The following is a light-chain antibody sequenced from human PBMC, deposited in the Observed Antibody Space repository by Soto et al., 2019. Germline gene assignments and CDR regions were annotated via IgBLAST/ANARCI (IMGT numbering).Light chain of an antibody. CDR2: DTT. Sequence: AVMTQEPSLTVSPEGTLTLSCGSSTGAVTNGHYHYWFQQKPGQAPRTLIYDTTNRHSWTTARLSGSLLGGKAALTLSGAQSEDEAEYYCLLSYNGPYVFGTGTKVTVL. CDR3: LLSYNGPYV. J-gene: IGLJ1*01. V-gene: IGLV7-46*01. CDR1: TGAVTNGHY.